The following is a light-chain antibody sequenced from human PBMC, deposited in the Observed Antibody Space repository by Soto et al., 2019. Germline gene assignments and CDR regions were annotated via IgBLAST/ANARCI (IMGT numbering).Light chain of an antibody. V-gene: IGKV3-15*01. J-gene: IGKJ1*01. CDR1: ESISSH. Sequence: EIVMTQSPATLSVSPGEEVTLSCRASESISSHLAWYQQRPGRSPRLLIHEASTRATGISARFSGSGSRTEFTLTISSLQSEDCAVYYCQQYKYLWTFGQGTRVVLK. CDR2: EAS. CDR3: QQYKYLWT.